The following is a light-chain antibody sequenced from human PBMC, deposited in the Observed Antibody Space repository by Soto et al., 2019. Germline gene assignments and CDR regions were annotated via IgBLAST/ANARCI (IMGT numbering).Light chain of an antibody. CDR2: EAS. V-gene: IGKV1-5*03. CDR1: QSVNTW. J-gene: IGKJ2*01. CDR3: QQYNTYST. Sequence: DIQMTQSPSTLSASVGDRVTITCRASQSVNTWVAWYQQRPGKAPKLLIYEASNLQYGVTSRFSGSGSGTEFTLTISGLQHDDFTSYYCQQYNTYSTFGQGTKLEIK.